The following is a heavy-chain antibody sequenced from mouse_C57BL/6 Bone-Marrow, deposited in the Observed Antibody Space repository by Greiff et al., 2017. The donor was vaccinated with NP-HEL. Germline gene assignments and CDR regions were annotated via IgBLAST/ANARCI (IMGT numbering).Heavy chain of an antibody. CDR3: ARYYYGSGYFDY. V-gene: IGHV1-72*01. Sequence: QVQLQQPGAELVKPGASVKLSCKASGYTFTNYWMHWVKQRPGRGLEWIGRIAPNSGGTKYNEKFQSKATLTVDKPSSTAYMQLSSLTSEDSAVYYCARYYYGSGYFDYWGQGTTLTVSS. J-gene: IGHJ2*01. CDR1: GYTFTNYW. CDR2: IAPNSGGT. D-gene: IGHD1-1*01.